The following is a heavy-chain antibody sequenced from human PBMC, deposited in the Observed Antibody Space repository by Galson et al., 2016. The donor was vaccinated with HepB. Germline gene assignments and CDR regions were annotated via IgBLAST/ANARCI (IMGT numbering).Heavy chain of an antibody. V-gene: IGHV3-53*01. J-gene: IGHJ3*02. Sequence: SLRLSCAASGFSVSSSYMSWVRQAPGKGLEWVSIIYSSGTSYYADSVTGRFTISRDNSKNMLYFQMNSLRAEDTAVYYCAKDGVYGGNSVWWAFDIWGRGTVVTVSS. CDR3: AKDGVYGGNSVWWAFDI. CDR2: IYSSGTS. CDR1: GFSVSSSY. D-gene: IGHD4-23*01.